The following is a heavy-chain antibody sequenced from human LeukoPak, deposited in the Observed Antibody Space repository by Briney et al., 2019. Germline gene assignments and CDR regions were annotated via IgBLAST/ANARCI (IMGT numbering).Heavy chain of an antibody. D-gene: IGHD4-17*01. CDR2: ISWNSGSI. CDR3: AKSLDLMPDTVTFDY. Sequence: GGSLRLSCAASGFTFDDYAMHWVRQAPGKGLEWVSGISWNSGSIGYADSVKGRFTISRDNAKNSLYLQMNGLRAEDTALYYCAKSLDLMPDTVTFDYWGQGTLVTVSS. V-gene: IGHV3-9*01. J-gene: IGHJ4*02. CDR1: GFTFDDYA.